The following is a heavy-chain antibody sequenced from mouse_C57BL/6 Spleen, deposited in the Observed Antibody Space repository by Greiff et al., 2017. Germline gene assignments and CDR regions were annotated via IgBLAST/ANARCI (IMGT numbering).Heavy chain of an antibody. Sequence: EVMLVESGGGLVKPGGSLKLSCAASGFTFSDYGMHWVRQAPEKGLEWIAYISSGSSTIYYADTVKGRFTFSRDNAKNTLFLQMTSLRSEDTAMYYCARPYASSLYYYAMDYWGQGTSVTVSS. CDR3: ARPYASSLYYYAMDY. V-gene: IGHV5-17*01. CDR2: ISSGSSTI. CDR1: GFTFSDYG. D-gene: IGHD1-1*01. J-gene: IGHJ4*01.